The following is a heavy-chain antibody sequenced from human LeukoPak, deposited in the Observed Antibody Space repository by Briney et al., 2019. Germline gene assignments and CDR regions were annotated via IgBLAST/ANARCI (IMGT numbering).Heavy chain of an antibody. CDR3: ARGRFPSIAAREGYYGMDV. J-gene: IGHJ6*02. D-gene: IGHD6-6*01. CDR1: GFTFSSYA. V-gene: IGHV3-53*01. Sequence: TGGSLRLSCAASGFTFSSYAMSWVRQAPGKGLEWVSVIYSGGSTYYADSVKGRFTISRDNSKNTLYLQMNSLRAEDTAVYYCARGRFPSIAAREGYYGMDVWGQGTTVTVSS. CDR2: IYSGGST.